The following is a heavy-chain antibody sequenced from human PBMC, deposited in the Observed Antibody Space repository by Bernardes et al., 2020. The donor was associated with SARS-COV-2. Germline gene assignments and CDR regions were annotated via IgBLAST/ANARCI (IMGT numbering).Heavy chain of an antibody. CDR3: ARAYDSSGYYTYYYYYYGMDV. Sequence: GGSLRLSCAASGFTFSTYAMSWVRQAPGKGLEWVSAISGSGDSAQSIFYADSVKGRFTISRDNSMNTLYLQMNSLRDEDTAVYYCARAYDSSGYYTYYYYYYGMDVWGQGTTVTVAS. V-gene: IGHV3-23*01. CDR1: GFTFSTYA. D-gene: IGHD3-22*01. J-gene: IGHJ6*02. CDR2: ISGSGDSAQSI.